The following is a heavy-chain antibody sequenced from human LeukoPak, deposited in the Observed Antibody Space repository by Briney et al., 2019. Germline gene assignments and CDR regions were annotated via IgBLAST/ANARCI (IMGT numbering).Heavy chain of an antibody. Sequence: GGSLRISCAASGFTFSSHWMHWVRHAPGKGLVWVSRVHSEGSTTVYADSVRGRFTISRDNAKNTLYLQMNSLRVEDTAVYYCAREGYYGSCDFWGQGTLVTVSS. CDR1: GFTFSSHW. V-gene: IGHV3-74*01. CDR3: AREGYYGSCDF. D-gene: IGHD3-10*01. CDR2: VHSEGSTT. J-gene: IGHJ4*02.